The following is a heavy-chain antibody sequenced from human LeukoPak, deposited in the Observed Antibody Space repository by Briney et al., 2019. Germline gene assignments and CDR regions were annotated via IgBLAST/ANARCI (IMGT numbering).Heavy chain of an antibody. D-gene: IGHD6-6*01. V-gene: IGHV4-31*03. Sequence: SQTLSLTCTVSGGSISSGGYYWSWIRQHPGKGLEWIGYIYYSGSTYYNPSLKSRVTISVDTSKNQFSLKLSSVTAADTAVYYCAGGAARYYYMDVWGKGTTVTVSS. CDR3: AGGAARYYYMDV. CDR2: IYYSGST. CDR1: GGSISSGGYY. J-gene: IGHJ6*03.